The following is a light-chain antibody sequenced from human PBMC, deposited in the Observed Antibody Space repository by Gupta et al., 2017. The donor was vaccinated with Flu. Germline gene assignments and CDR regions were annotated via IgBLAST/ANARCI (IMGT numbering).Light chain of an antibody. CDR3: LQDYRYPYT. J-gene: IGKJ2*01. CDR2: AAF. V-gene: IGKV1-6*01. Sequence: AIQMTPSPSSLSASVGDRVTITCRASQGIGNDLGWYQQKPGKAPKLLIYAAFSLQSGVPSRFSGSGSGTDFTLTISSLQPEDFATYYCLQDYRYPYTFGQGTKLEIK. CDR1: QGIGND.